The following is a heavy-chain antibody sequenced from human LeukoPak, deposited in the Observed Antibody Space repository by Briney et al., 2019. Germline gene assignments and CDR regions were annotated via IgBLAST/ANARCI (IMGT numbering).Heavy chain of an antibody. CDR1: GFIFTDYW. CDR3: ARDLGWLQSDY. CDR2: IKEDGTEK. Sequence: GGSLRLSCAASGFIFTDYWMYWVRQAPGKGLAWVANIKEDGTEKNYVDSVKGRFTISRDNAKNSVYLQINSLRAEDTAVYYCARDLGWLQSDYWGQGTLVTVSS. D-gene: IGHD5-24*01. J-gene: IGHJ4*02. V-gene: IGHV3-7*01.